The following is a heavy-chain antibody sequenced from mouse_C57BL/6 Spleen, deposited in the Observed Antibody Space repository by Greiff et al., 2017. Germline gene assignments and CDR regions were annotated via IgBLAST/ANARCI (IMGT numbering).Heavy chain of an antibody. CDR1: GYTFTTYP. Sequence: VKLMESGAELVKPGASVKMSCKASGYTFTTYPIAWMKQNHGKSLEWIGNFHPYNHDTKYNEKFKGKDTLTVEKSSSTVYLELSRLTSGDSAVYYYAKSNYDPQGPYFDVWGTGTTVTVSS. CDR3: AKSNYDPQGPYFDV. J-gene: IGHJ1*03. V-gene: IGHV1-47*01. D-gene: IGHD2-4*01. CDR2: FHPYNHDT.